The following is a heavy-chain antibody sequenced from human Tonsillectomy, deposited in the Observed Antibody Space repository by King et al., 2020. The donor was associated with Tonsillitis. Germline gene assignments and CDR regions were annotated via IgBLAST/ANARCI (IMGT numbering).Heavy chain of an antibody. Sequence: QVQLVESGGGVVQPGRSLRLSCAASGFTFSTYSMDWVRQAPGKGLEWVAVISYDGSNKYYADSVKGRFTISRDNSKNTLYLQMNSLRADDTAVYYCARVITGSTIDYWGQGTLVTVSS. J-gene: IGHJ4*02. V-gene: IGHV3-30-3*01. CDR3: ARVITGSTIDY. D-gene: IGHD1-20*01. CDR2: ISYDGSNK. CDR1: GFTFSTYS.